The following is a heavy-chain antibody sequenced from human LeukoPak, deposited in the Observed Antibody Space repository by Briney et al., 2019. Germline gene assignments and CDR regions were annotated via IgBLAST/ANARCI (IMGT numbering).Heavy chain of an antibody. D-gene: IGHD2-2*01. CDR1: GFTFRTYW. J-gene: IGHJ4*02. V-gene: IGHV3-74*01. CDR3: AKGPLRGTAAAIDY. Sequence: PGGSLRLSCAVSGFTFRTYWMHWVRQVPGEGLVWVSRINEDGSITNYADSVKGRFSISRDISTDTLWLQMDSLRTEDTAVYYCAKGPLRGTAAAIDYWGQGTLVTVSS. CDR2: INEDGSIT.